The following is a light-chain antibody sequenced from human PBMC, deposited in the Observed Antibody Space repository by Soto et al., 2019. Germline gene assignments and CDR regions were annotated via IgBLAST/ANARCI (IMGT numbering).Light chain of an antibody. J-gene: IGKJ1*01. Sequence: EIVLTQSPGTLSLSPGERATLSCRASQSVSSSYLAWYQQKPGQAPRLLIYGASSRATGIPDRFSGSGSGTDFTLTISSLQSEDFAVYYCQQYNNWPPWTFGRGTKVDI. V-gene: IGKV3-20*01. CDR1: QSVSSSY. CDR2: GAS. CDR3: QQYNNWPPWT.